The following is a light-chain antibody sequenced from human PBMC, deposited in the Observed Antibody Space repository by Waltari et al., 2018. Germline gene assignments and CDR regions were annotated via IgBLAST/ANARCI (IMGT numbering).Light chain of an antibody. Sequence: EIVLTQSPGTLSLSVGERATVSCRASESVSRALAWYQQKPGQAPRLLIYGASTRATGIPDRFSGSGSGTDVSLTINRLEPDDFAVYYCQHYLRLPVTFGQGTTVEI. V-gene: IGKV3-20*01. CDR1: ESVSRA. J-gene: IGKJ1*01. CDR3: QHYLRLPVT. CDR2: GAS.